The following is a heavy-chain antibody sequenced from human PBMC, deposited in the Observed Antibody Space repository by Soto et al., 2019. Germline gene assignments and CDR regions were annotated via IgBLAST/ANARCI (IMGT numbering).Heavy chain of an antibody. Sequence: ASVKVSCKASGYTLTSYGISWVRQAPGQGLEWMGWISAYDGNTNYAEKFQDRVTMTTDTSTSTAYMELRSLTYNDTAVYYCARDVGDESITYNDAFDVWGQGTMVTVSS. J-gene: IGHJ3*01. V-gene: IGHV1-18*01. CDR2: ISAYDGNT. D-gene: IGHD3-10*01. CDR1: GYTLTSYG. CDR3: ARDVGDESITYNDAFDV.